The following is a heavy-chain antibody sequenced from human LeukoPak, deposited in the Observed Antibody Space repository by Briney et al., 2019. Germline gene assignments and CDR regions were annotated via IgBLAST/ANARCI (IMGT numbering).Heavy chain of an antibody. CDR2: ISSSGSTI. Sequence: PGGTLRLSCAASGFTFSDYYMSWSRKGPGKGLKWVSYISSSGSTIYYSDSVKGRFTISRDNAKNSLYLQMNSLRAEDTAAYYCPRAIRYCSVRTCYSDDYYYYGMDVWGQGTTVTVSS. V-gene: IGHV3-11*01. J-gene: IGHJ6*02. D-gene: IGHD2-15*01. CDR1: GFTFSDYY. CDR3: PRAIRYCSVRTCYSDDYYYYGMDV.